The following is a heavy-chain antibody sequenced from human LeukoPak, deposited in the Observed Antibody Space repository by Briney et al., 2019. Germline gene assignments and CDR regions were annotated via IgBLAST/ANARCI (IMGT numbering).Heavy chain of an antibody. CDR1: GNIFSGYY. Sequence: PAASVKVSCKASGNIFSGYYIHWVRQAPGQGLEWMGWINPKSGGTNYAQKFQGRVTMTRDTSISTAYMELRRLRSDDTAVHHCASVKLGPEGFFDSWGQGTLVTVSS. J-gene: IGHJ4*02. CDR3: ASVKLGPEGFFDS. D-gene: IGHD7-27*01. CDR2: INPKSGGT. V-gene: IGHV1-2*02.